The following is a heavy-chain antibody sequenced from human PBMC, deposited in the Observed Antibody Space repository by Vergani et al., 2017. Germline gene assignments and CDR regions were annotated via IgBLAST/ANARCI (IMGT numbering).Heavy chain of an antibody. D-gene: IGHD5-18*01. CDR1: GFTFDDYA. CDR3: AKGVSYSNALFDY. J-gene: IGHJ4*02. CDR2: ISWNSGNI. Sequence: EVQLVESGGGLVQPGGSLRLSCAASGFTFDDYAMHWVRQVPGKGLEWVSGISWNSGNIDYADSVKGRFTISRDNAKNSLYLQMKSLRAEDTALYHCAKGVSYSNALFDYWGQGTLVTVSS. V-gene: IGHV3-9*01.